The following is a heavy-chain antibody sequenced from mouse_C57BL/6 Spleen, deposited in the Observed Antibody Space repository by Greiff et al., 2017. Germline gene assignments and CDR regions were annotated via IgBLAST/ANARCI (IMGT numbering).Heavy chain of an antibody. Sequence: VQLQQSGPELVKPGASVKISCKASGYAFSSSWMNWVKQRPGKGLEWIGRIYPGDGDTNYNGKFKGKATLTADKSSSTAYMQLSSLTSEDSAVYFCASIGSYYTFYYAMDYWGQGTSVTVSS. CDR1: GYAFSSSW. CDR3: ASIGSYYTFYYAMDY. D-gene: IGHD2-12*01. V-gene: IGHV1-82*01. CDR2: IYPGDGDT. J-gene: IGHJ4*01.